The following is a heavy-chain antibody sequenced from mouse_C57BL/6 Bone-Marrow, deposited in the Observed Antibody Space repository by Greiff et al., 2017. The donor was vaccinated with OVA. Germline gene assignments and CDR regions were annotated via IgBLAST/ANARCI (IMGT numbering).Heavy chain of an antibody. CDR2: INPSNGGT. CDR3: AKGANWDPYYFDY. CDR1: GYTFTSYW. J-gene: IGHJ2*01. V-gene: IGHV1-53*01. D-gene: IGHD4-1*01. Sequence: VQLQQPGTELVKPGASVKLSCKASGYTFTSYWMHWVKQRPGQGLEWIGNINPSNGGTNYNEKFKSKATLTVDKSSSTAYMQLSSLTSEDSAVYYCAKGANWDPYYFDYWGQGTTLTVSS.